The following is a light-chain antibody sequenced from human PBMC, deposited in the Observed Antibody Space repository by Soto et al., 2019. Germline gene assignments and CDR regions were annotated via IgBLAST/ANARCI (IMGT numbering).Light chain of an antibody. CDR2: QAS. CDR3: QHYNRYSAT. V-gene: IGKV1-5*03. J-gene: IGKJ1*01. Sequence: DIQMTQSPSTLSASVGDRVTITCRASQSITPWSAWYQQKPGKVPKLLIYQASSLESGVPLRFSGSASGTEFTLTINSLQPDDFATYYCQHYNRYSATFGQGTKVDIK. CDR1: QSITPW.